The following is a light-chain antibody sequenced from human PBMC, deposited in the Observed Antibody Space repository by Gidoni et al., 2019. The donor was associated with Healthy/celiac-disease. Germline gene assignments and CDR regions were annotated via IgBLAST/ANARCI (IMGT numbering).Light chain of an antibody. V-gene: IGKV1-8*01. CDR1: QGISSS. CDR2: AAS. CDR3: QQYYSYPLT. J-gene: IGKJ4*01. Sequence: AIRMTQSPSSFSASTGDRVTITCRASQGISSSFAWYQQKPGKAPKLLIYAASTLQSGVPSRFSGSGSGTAFTLTISCLQSADFATYYCQQYYSYPLTFGGGTKVEIK.